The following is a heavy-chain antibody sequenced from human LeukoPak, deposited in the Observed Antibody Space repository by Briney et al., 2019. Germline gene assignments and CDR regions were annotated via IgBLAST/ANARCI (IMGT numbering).Heavy chain of an antibody. CDR2: IYYSGST. CDR3: ARDRYSSSWYPGWADY. CDR1: GGSISSYY. D-gene: IGHD6-13*01. Sequence: SETLSLTCTVSGGSISSYYWNWIRQPPGKGLEWIGYIYYSGSTNYNPSLKSRVTISVDTSKNQFSLKLSSVTAADTAVYYCARDRYSSSWYPGWADYWGQGTLVTVSS. J-gene: IGHJ4*02. V-gene: IGHV4-59*12.